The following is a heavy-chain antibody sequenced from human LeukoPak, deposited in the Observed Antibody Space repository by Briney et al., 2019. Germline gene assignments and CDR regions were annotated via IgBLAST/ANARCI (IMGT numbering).Heavy chain of an antibody. D-gene: IGHD3-10*01. CDR1: GYTFTTYG. CDR3: ARDAVLLWFGELNAFDI. Sequence: GASVKVSCKASGYTFTTYGISWVRQAPGQGLEWMGWISAYNGNTNYAQKLQGRVTMTTDTSTSTAYMELRSLRSDDTAVYYCARDAVLLWFGELNAFDIWGQGTMVTVSS. CDR2: ISAYNGNT. V-gene: IGHV1-18*01. J-gene: IGHJ3*02.